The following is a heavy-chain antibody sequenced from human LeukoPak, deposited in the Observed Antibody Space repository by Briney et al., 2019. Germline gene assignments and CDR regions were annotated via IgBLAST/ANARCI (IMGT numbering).Heavy chain of an antibody. CDR3: AEGGNSDAFDI. J-gene: IGHJ3*02. V-gene: IGHV4-34*01. CDR2: INHSGST. D-gene: IGHD4-23*01. CDR1: GGSFSGYY. Sequence: PETLSLTCAVYGGSFSGYYWSWIRQPPGKGLEWIGEINHSGSTNYNPSLKSRVTISVDTSKNQFSLKLSSVTAADTAVYYCAEGGNSDAFDIWGQGTMVTVSS.